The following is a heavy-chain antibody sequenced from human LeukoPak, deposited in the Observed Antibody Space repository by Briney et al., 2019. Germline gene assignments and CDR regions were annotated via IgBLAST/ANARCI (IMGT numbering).Heavy chain of an antibody. CDR3: ARTFLYDYVWGSSLYYFDY. J-gene: IGHJ4*02. V-gene: IGHV1-18*01. Sequence: ASVKVSCKASGYTFTSYGISWVRQAPGQGLEWMGWISAYNGNTNYAQKLQGRVTMTTDTSTSTAYMELRSLRSDDTAVYYCARTFLYDYVWGSSLYYFDYWGQGTLVTVSS. CDR1: GYTFTSYG. CDR2: ISAYNGNT. D-gene: IGHD3-16*01.